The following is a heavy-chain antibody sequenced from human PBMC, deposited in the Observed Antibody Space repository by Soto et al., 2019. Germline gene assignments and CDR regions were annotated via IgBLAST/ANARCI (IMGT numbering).Heavy chain of an antibody. CDR3: AVQGYCSGGSCYWAGVDY. J-gene: IGHJ4*02. D-gene: IGHD2-15*01. CDR1: GGSISSGDYY. V-gene: IGHV4-30-4*01. CDR2: IYYSGST. Sequence: SETLSLTCTVSGGSISSGDYYWRLIRQPPGKGLEWIGYIYYSGSTYYNPSLKSRVTISVNTSKNQFSLKLSSVTAADTAVYYCAVQGYCSGGSCYWAGVDYWGQGTLVTVSS.